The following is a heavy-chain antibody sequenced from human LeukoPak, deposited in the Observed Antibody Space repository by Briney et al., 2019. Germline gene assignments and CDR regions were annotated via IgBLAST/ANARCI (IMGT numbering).Heavy chain of an antibody. CDR3: ARDRNYGSGSPPHNWFDP. CDR1: GGSISSGGYY. V-gene: IGHV4-31*03. Sequence: SQTLSLTCTVSGGSISSGGYYWSWLRQHPGKGVEWIGYIYYSGSTYYNPSLKSRVTISVDTSKNQFSLKLSSVTAADTAVYYCARDRNYGSGSPPHNWFDPWGQGTLVTVSS. CDR2: IYYSGST. D-gene: IGHD3-10*01. J-gene: IGHJ5*02.